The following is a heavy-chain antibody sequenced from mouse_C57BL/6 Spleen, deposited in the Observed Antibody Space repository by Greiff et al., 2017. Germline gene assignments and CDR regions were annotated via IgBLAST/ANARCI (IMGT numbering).Heavy chain of an antibody. CDR3: TRWTYYGSSSYAMDY. D-gene: IGHD1-1*01. J-gene: IGHJ4*01. Sequence: VQLQQSGAELVRPGASVTLSCKASGYTFTDYEMHWVKQTPVHGLEWIGAIDPETGGTAYNQKFKGKAILTADKSSSTAYMELRSLTSEDSAVYYCTRWTYYGSSSYAMDYWGQGTSVTVSS. CDR1: GYTFTDYE. V-gene: IGHV1-15*01. CDR2: IDPETGGT.